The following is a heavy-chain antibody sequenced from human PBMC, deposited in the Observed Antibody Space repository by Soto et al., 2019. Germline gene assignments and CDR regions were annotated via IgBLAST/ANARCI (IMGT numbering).Heavy chain of an antibody. V-gene: IGHV4-34*01. J-gene: IGHJ4*02. D-gene: IGHD1-1*01. Sequence: LSLTCAVYGGSFSGYYWSWIRQPPGKGLEWIGEINHSGSTNYNPSLKSRVTISVDTSKNQFSLKLSSVTAADTAVYYCAVTNEGLDYWGQGTLVTVSS. CDR1: GGSFSGYY. CDR2: INHSGST. CDR3: AVTNEGLDY.